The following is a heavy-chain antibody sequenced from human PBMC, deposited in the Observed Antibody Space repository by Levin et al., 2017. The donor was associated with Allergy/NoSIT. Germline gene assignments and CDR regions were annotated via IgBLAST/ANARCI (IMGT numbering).Heavy chain of an antibody. Sequence: ASVKVSCKASGYTFTDYYIHWVRQAPGQGLEWMGCINPNSGSTNYAQSLQGRVTMTGDTSISTAYMDLNSLRSDDTAVYSCARGSTIAVASKWYALDSWGQGTLVTVSS. D-gene: IGHD6-19*01. V-gene: IGHV1-2*02. CDR2: INPNSGST. CDR1: GYTFTDYY. CDR3: ARGSTIAVASKWYALDS. J-gene: IGHJ4*02.